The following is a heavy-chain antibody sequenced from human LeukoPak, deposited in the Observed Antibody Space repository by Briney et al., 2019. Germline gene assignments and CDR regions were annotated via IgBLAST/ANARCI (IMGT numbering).Heavy chain of an antibody. V-gene: IGHV1-8*01. CDR1: GYTFTSYD. CDR3: ARVARGQLVQFDY. J-gene: IGHJ4*02. CDR2: MSPNSGGT. Sequence: ASVKVSCKASGYTFTSYDFNWVRQATGQRPEWMGWMSPNSGGTGYAQKFQGRVTMTRDTSTSTVYMELSSLRSEDTAIYYCARVARGQLVQFDYWGQGTLVTVSS. D-gene: IGHD6-6*01.